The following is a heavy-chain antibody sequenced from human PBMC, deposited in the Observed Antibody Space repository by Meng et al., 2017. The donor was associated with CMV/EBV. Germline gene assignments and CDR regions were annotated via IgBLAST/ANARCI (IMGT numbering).Heavy chain of an antibody. J-gene: IGHJ4*02. V-gene: IGHV1-8*01. CDR2: MNPNSGNT. D-gene: IGHD3-3*01. CDR3: ARGRTRGSRITIFGVVKTAPPSFDY. CDR1: GYTFTSYD. Sequence: ASVKVSCKASGYTFTSYDINWVRQATGQGLEWMGWMNPNSGNTGYAQKFQGRVTMTRNTSISTAYMELSSLRSEDTAVYYCARGRTRGSRITIFGVVKTAPPSFDYWGQGTLVTSPQ.